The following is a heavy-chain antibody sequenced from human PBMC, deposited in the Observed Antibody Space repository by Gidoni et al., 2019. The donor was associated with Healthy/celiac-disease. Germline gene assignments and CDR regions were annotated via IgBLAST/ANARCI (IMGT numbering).Heavy chain of an antibody. CDR2: ISGSGGST. V-gene: IGHV3-23*01. CDR3: ANGRERPPIVVVPAANHGAAFDI. J-gene: IGHJ3*02. D-gene: IGHD2-2*01. Sequence: EVQLLESGGGLVQPGGSLRLSCAASGFTFSSYAMSWVRQAPGKGLEWVSAISGSGGSTYYADSVKGRFTISRDNSKNTLYLQMNSLRAEDTAVYYCANGRERPPIVVVPAANHGAAFDIWGQGTMVTVSS. CDR1: GFTFSSYA.